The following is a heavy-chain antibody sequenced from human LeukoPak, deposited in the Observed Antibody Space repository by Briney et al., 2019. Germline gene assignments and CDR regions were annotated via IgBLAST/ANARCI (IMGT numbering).Heavy chain of an antibody. CDR3: ARPMVRGGLKGGLDP. CDR2: IYPGDSDT. CDR1: GYSFTSYW. J-gene: IGHJ5*02. V-gene: IGHV5-51*01. D-gene: IGHD3-10*01. Sequence: GESLKISCKGSGYSFTSYWIGWVRQMPGKGLELMGIIYPGDSDTRYSPSFQGQVTISADKSISTAYLQWSSLKASDTAMYYCARPMVRGGLKGGLDPWGQGTLVTVSS.